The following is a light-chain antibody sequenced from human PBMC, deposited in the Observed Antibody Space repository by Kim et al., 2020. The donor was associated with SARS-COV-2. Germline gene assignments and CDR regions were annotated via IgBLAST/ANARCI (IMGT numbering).Light chain of an antibody. CDR3: AAWDDSLYAVL. J-gene: IGLJ3*02. V-gene: IGLV1-44*01. CDR2: RNY. Sequence: QSVLTQPPSASGTPGQRVTISCSGSNSNIGTNTVNWYQQVPGTAPKLLICRNYERPSGVPDRFSGSKSGTSASLAISGLQSEDEADYYCAAWDDSLYAVLFGGGTQLTVL. CDR1: NSNIGTNT.